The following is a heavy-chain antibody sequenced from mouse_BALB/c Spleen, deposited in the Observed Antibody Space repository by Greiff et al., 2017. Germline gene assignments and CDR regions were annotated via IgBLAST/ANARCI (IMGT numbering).Heavy chain of an antibody. CDR3: TSGYGNYLDY. J-gene: IGHJ2*01. CDR1: GYTFTSYY. D-gene: IGHD2-10*02. Sequence: QVQLQQSGAELVKPGASVKLSCKASGYTFTSYYMYWVKQRPGQGLEWIGGINPSNGGTNFNEKFKSKATLTVDKSSSTAYMQRSSLTSEDSAVYYCTSGYGNYLDYWGQGTTLTVSA. CDR2: INPSNGGT. V-gene: IGHV1S81*02.